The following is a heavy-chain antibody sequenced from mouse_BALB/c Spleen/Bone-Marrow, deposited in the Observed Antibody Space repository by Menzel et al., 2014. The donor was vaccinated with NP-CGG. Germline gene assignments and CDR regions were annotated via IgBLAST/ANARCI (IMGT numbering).Heavy chain of an antibody. CDR3: AFYYGNYGDY. Sequence: VKLVESGAELVMPGASVKMSCKASGYTFTDYWMHWVKQRPGQGLEWIGAIDTSDSYTSYNQKFKGKATLTVDESSSAAYMQLSSLTSEDSAVYYCAFYYGNYGDYWCQGTTLTVSS. D-gene: IGHD2-1*01. V-gene: IGHV1-69*01. CDR2: IDTSDSYT. CDR1: GYTFTDYW. J-gene: IGHJ2*01.